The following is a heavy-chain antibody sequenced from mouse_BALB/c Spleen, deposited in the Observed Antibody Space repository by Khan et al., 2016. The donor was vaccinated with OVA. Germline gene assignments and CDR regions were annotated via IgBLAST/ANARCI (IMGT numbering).Heavy chain of an antibody. CDR3: ASYRYDYFDY. Sequence: QVQLKQSGAELARPGASVKLSCKSSGYTFTSYWMQWVKQRPGQGLEWIGAIYPGDGDTRYTQKFKGKATLTADKSSSTAYMQLISLASEDSAVYYCASYRYDYFDYWGQGTTLTVSS. D-gene: IGHD2-14*01. CDR1: GYTFTSYW. J-gene: IGHJ2*01. CDR2: IYPGDGDT. V-gene: IGHV1-87*01.